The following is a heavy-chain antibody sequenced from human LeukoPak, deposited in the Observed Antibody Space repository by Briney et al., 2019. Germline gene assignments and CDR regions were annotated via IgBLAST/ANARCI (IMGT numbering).Heavy chain of an antibody. V-gene: IGHV3-48*03. CDR2: ISSSGSTI. D-gene: IGHD3-10*02. J-gene: IGHJ6*04. CDR1: GFTFSSYE. Sequence: GGTLRLSCAASGFTFSSYEMNCVRQAPGKGLEWVSYISSSGSTIYYADSVKGRFTISRDNAKNSLYLQMNSLRAEDTAVYYCAELGITMIGGVWGKGTTVTISS. CDR3: AELGITMIGGV.